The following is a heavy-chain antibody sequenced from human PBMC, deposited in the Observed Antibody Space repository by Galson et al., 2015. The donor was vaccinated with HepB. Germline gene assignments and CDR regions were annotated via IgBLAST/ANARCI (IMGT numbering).Heavy chain of an antibody. D-gene: IGHD3-22*01. CDR1: GYSFTSYW. Sequence: QSGAEVKKPGESLRISCKGSGYSFTSYWIGWVRQMPGKGLEWMGIIYPGDSDTRYSPSFQGQVTITADKSISTAYLQWSSLKASDTAMYYRARWGSSGYSDGDAFDIWGQGTMVTVSS. CDR3: ARWGSSGYSDGDAFDI. V-gene: IGHV5-51*01. J-gene: IGHJ3*02. CDR2: IYPGDSDT.